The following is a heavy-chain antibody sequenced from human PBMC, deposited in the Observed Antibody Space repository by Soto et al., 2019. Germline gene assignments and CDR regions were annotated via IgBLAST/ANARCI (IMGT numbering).Heavy chain of an antibody. CDR1: GGSISSYY. CDR3: ASMGYHYGSGSYPLDY. V-gene: IGHV4-59*12. CDR2: IYNSGST. Sequence: QVQLQESGPGLVKPSETLSLTCTVSGGSISSYYWTWIRQPPGKGLEWIGFIYNSGSTHYNPSLRSRVPSSADTSTNQLALKLTHVTAADTAVYYCASMGYHYGSGSYPLDYWGQGTLVTVSS. D-gene: IGHD3-10*01. J-gene: IGHJ4*02.